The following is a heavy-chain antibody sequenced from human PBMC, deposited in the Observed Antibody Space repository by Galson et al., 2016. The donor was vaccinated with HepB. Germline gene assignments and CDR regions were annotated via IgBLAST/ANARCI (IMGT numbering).Heavy chain of an antibody. CDR3: ATGGGRRSKYYGMDV. J-gene: IGHJ6*02. V-gene: IGHV3-23*01. Sequence: SLRLSCAASGFTFSSYAMGWVRQGPGKGLEWVSVVRGTGSTTYYADSVKGRFTISRDNSKNTLYLQMNSLSAEDTAVYYCATGGGRRSKYYGMDVWGQGTLVTVSS. CDR1: GFTFSSYA. CDR2: VRGTGSTT. D-gene: IGHD1-26*01.